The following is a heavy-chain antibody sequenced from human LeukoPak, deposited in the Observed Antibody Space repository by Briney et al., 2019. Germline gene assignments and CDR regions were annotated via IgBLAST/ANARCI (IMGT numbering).Heavy chain of an antibody. Sequence: PGRSLRLSCAASGFTFSSYAMHWVRQAPGKGLEWVAVISYDGSNKYYADPVKGRFTISRDNSKNTLYLQMNSLRAEDTAVYYCAKVSWNVPQGAFDIWGQGTMVTVSS. CDR3: AKVSWNVPQGAFDI. V-gene: IGHV3-30-3*01. J-gene: IGHJ3*02. CDR2: ISYDGSNK. D-gene: IGHD1-1*01. CDR1: GFTFSSYA.